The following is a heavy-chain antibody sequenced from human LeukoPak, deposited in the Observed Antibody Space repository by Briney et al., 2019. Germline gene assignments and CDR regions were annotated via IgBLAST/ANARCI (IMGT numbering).Heavy chain of an antibody. Sequence: ASVKVSCKASGYTFTRYAMNWVRQAPGQGLEWMGWINTNTGNPTYAQGFTGRFVFSLDTSVSTAYLQISSLKAEDTAVYYCARSYSSSWYDEYYYYYYMDVWGKGTTVTVSS. D-gene: IGHD6-13*01. J-gene: IGHJ6*03. V-gene: IGHV7-4-1*02. CDR3: ARSYSSSWYDEYYYYYYMDV. CDR1: GYTFTRYA. CDR2: INTNTGNP.